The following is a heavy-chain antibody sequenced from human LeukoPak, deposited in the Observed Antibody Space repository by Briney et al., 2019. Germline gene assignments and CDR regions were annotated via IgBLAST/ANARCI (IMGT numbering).Heavy chain of an antibody. J-gene: IGHJ4*02. CDR1: GGTFSSYA. CDR3: ARARGYCSGGSCYSAHFDY. D-gene: IGHD2-15*01. Sequence: SVKVSCKASGGTFSSYAISWVRQAPGQWLELMGGIIPIFGTANYAQKFQGRVTITADESTSTAYMELSSLRSEDTAVYYCARARGYCSGGSCYSAHFDYWGQGTLVTVSS. V-gene: IGHV1-69*01. CDR2: IIPIFGTA.